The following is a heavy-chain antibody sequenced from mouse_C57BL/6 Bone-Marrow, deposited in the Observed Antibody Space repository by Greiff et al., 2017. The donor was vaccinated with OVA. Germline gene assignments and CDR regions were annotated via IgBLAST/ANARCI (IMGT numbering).Heavy chain of an antibody. CDR1: GFNIKDDY. V-gene: IGHV14-4*01. CDR2: IDPENGDT. D-gene: IGHD3-1*01. CDR3: TKGYDDY. J-gene: IGHJ2*01. Sequence: EVQRVESGAELVRPGASVKLSCTASGFNIKDDYMHWVKQRPEQGLEWIGWIDPENGDTEYASKFQGKATITADTSSNTAYLQLSSLTSEDTAVYYCTKGYDDYWGQGTTLTVSS.